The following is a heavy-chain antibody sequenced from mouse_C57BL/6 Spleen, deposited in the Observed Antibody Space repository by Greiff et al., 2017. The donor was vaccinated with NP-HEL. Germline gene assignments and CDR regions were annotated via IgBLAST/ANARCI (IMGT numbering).Heavy chain of an antibody. Sequence: EVQLQQSGPELVKPGASVKISCKASGYTFTDYYMNWVKQSHGKSLEWIGDINPNNGGTSYNQKFKGKATLTVDKSSSTAYMELRSLTSEDSAVYYCAKGYGNPSGGQGTSVTVSS. V-gene: IGHV1-26*01. CDR1: GYTFTDYY. CDR3: AKGYGNPS. CDR2: INPNNGGT. D-gene: IGHD2-1*01. J-gene: IGHJ4*01.